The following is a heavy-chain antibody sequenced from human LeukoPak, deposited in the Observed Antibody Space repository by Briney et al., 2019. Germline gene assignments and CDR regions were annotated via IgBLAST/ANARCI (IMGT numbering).Heavy chain of an antibody. V-gene: IGHV4-38-2*02. J-gene: IGHJ5*02. Sequence: PSETLSLTCAVPGYSIISGYYWGWIRQSPGKGLEWIGSIHHGGTTYYSPSLKSRVTISVDTSRNQFSLKMSSVTAADTALYFCARERVVVAGGWFDPWGQGTLVTVSS. CDR1: GYSIISGYY. CDR2: IHHGGTT. CDR3: ARERVVVAGGWFDP. D-gene: IGHD2-15*01.